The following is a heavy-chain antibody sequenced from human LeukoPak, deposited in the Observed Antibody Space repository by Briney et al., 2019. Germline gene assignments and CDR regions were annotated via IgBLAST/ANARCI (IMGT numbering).Heavy chain of an antibody. CDR1: GFTFRGYG. CDR2: IRYDGSNK. CDR3: AKGQTTFDYYYMNV. D-gene: IGHD3-10*02. Sequence: GGSLRLSCAASGFTFRGYGMHWVRQAPGKGLEWVAFIRYDGSNKYYTRSVKSRFTISRDNSKNTLHLQLTSLRAEDTAVYYRAKGQTTFDYYYMNVWGKGTTVTVSS. V-gene: IGHV3-30*02. J-gene: IGHJ6*03.